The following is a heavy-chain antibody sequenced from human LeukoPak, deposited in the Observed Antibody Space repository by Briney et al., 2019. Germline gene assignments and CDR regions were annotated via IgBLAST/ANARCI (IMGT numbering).Heavy chain of an antibody. D-gene: IGHD6-13*01. J-gene: IGHJ4*02. CDR3: ARFIAAPYYFDH. V-gene: IGHV3-21*01. CDR2: ISSSRSYI. CDR1: GFTVSNNY. Sequence: GGSLRLSCAASGFTVSNNYMSWVRQAPGKGLEWVSFISSSRSYIYYADSVKGRFTISRDNAKNSLYLQMNSLRAEDTAVYYCARFIAAPYYFDHWGRGTLVTVSS.